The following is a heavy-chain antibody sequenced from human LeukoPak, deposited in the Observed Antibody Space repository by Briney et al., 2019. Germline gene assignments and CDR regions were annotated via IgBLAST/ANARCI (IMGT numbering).Heavy chain of an antibody. CDR1: GFTFSSYA. J-gene: IGHJ4*02. D-gene: IGHD3-22*01. CDR3: GKGGGRYDSSGYPYYFDY. Sequence: GASLRLSCAASGFTFSSYAMSWVRQAPGKGLEWVSAISGSGGSTYYADSVKGRFTISRDNSKNTLYLQMNSLRAEDTAVYYWGKGGGRYDSSGYPYYFDYWGQGTLVTVSS. CDR2: ISGSGGST. V-gene: IGHV3-23*01.